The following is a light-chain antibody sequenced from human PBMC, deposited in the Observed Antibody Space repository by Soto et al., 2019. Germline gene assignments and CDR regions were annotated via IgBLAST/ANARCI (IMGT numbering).Light chain of an antibody. Sequence: DIVMTQYPLSLSVTPGEPESMSRISIHILLHSNGYNYLDWYLQKPGQSPQLLIYLGSNWASGAPDRFSGSGSGTDFTLKISRVEAEDVGVYYCMQALETPRFWFDPGTKVDIK. CDR1: HILLHSNGYNY. V-gene: IGKV2-28*01. J-gene: IGKJ3*01. CDR2: LGS. CDR3: MQALETPRFW.